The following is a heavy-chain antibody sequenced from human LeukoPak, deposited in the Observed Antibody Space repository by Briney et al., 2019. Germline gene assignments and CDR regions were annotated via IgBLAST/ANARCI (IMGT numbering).Heavy chain of an antibody. V-gene: IGHV3-33*06. CDR1: GFTFSSHG. D-gene: IGHD2-2*01. Sequence: QPGRSLRLPCAASGFTFSSHGKHWVRQAPGKGLEWGAVIWYDGSNKYYADSVKGRFTISKDNSQNTLYLQMNSLRAEDTAVYYWAKAGCSSTSCYKGDYYYYYMVVWGKGTTVTVSS. CDR3: AKAGCSSTSCYKGDYYYYYMVV. J-gene: IGHJ6*03. CDR2: IWYDGSNK.